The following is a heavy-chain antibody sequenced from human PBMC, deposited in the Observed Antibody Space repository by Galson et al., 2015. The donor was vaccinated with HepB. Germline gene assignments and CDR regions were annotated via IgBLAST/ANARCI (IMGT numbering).Heavy chain of an antibody. CDR1: GFTFSSYG. CDR2: ISDDGSNK. CDR3: AKEARIVLLSSMDV. D-gene: IGHD3-16*02. Sequence: SLRLSCAASGFTFSSYGMHWVRQAPGKGLEWVAVISDDGSNKYYADSVKGRFTISRDNSKNTLYLQMNSLRAEDTAVYYCAKEARIVLLSSMDVWGQGTTVTVSS. J-gene: IGHJ6*02. V-gene: IGHV3-30*18.